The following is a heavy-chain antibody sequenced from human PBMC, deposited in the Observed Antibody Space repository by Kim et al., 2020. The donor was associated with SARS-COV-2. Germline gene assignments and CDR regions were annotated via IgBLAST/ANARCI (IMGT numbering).Heavy chain of an antibody. J-gene: IGHJ1*01. CDR2: INHTGTT. Sequence: SETLSLTCAVYGESLSGFQWSWIRQTPGKGLEWIGQINHTGTTKYNPSLKSRLSMSIDTSKKQFSLNLSSVTAADTAVYYCATGAPGHWAPGTLVTVAS. V-gene: IGHV4-34*01. CDR1: GESLSGFQ. CDR3: ATGAPGH.